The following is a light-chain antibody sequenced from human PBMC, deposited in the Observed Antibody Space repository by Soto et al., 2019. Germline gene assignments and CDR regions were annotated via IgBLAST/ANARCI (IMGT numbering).Light chain of an antibody. V-gene: IGKV3-20*01. Sequence: EIVLTQSAGALSLSPGERATLSCRASQSVSSTYLAWYQQKPGQAPRLLIYGASSRASGIPDRFSGSGSGTDFTLTISRLDPEDFAVYHCQQYGRSSLTFGPGTKVDI. CDR1: QSVSSTY. CDR3: QQYGRSSLT. CDR2: GAS. J-gene: IGKJ3*01.